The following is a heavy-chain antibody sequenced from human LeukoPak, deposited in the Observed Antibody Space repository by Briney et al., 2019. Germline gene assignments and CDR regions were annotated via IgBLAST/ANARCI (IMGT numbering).Heavy chain of an antibody. CDR3: ARGNYGSGRYYLDY. Sequence: GESLKISCEGSGYIFINYWIAWVRQMPGKGLEWMGIIYPVESDTTYSPSFQGQVTISVDKSISTAYLQWSSLKASDTAMYYCARGNYGSGRYYLDYWGQGTLVTVSP. CDR2: IYPVESDT. V-gene: IGHV5-51*01. CDR1: GYIFINYW. D-gene: IGHD3-10*01. J-gene: IGHJ4*02.